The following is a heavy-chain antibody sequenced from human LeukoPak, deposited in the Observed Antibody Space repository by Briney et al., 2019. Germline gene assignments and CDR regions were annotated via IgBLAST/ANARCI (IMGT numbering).Heavy chain of an antibody. Sequence: PGRSLRLSCAASGFTFSSYGMHWVRQAPGKGLEWVAVISYDGSNKYYADSVKGRFTISRDNSKNTLYLQMNSLRAEDTAVYYCAKARDIVVVVAPTPPWFDPWGQGTLVTVSS. CDR3: AKARDIVVVVAPTPPWFDP. CDR1: GFTFSSYG. D-gene: IGHD2-15*01. J-gene: IGHJ5*02. V-gene: IGHV3-30*18. CDR2: ISYDGSNK.